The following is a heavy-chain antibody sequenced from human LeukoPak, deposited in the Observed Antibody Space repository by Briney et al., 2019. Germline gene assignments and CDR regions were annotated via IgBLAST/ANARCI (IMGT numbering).Heavy chain of an antibody. CDR1: GYSISSGYY. CDR2: IYHSGST. V-gene: IGHV4-38-2*01. D-gene: IGHD3-22*01. J-gene: IGHJ4*02. Sequence: SETLSLTCAVSGYSISSGYYWGWIRQPPGKGLEWIGSIYHSGSTYYNPSLKSRVTISVDTSKNQFSLKLSSVTAADTAVYYCAGPYYYDSSGYLFDYWGQGTLVTVSS. CDR3: AGPYYYDSSGYLFDY.